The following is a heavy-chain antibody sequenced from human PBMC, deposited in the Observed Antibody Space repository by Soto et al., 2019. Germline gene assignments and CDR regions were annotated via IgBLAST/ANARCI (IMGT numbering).Heavy chain of an antibody. CDR2: ISAYNGNT. CDR1: GYTFTSYG. CDR3: ASGPDCTECYVGEYFQL. V-gene: IGHV1-18*01. Sequence: PSVKVSCKASGYTFTSYGITWVRQAPGQGLEWMGWISAYNGNTSYAQKLQGRVTMTTDTSTSTAYMELRSLRSDDTAVYFCASGPDCTECYVGEYFQLWGQGTLVTVS. D-gene: IGHD2-21*02. J-gene: IGHJ1*01.